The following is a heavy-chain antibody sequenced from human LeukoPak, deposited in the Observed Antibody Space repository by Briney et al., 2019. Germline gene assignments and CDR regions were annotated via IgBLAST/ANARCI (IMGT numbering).Heavy chain of an antibody. D-gene: IGHD3-10*01. CDR3: AREPPGGLLWFGELSRYYYMDV. J-gene: IGHJ6*03. Sequence: SQTLSLTCTVSGVSISSGSYYWSWLRQPAGKGLEWIGRIYTSGSTNYNPSLKSRVTISVDTSKNQFSLKLSSVTAADTAVYYCAREPPGGLLWFGELSRYYYMDVWGKGTTVTISS. V-gene: IGHV4-61*02. CDR2: IYTSGST. CDR1: GVSISSGSYY.